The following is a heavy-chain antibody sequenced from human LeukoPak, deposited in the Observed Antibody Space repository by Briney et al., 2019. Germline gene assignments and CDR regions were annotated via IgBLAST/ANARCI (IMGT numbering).Heavy chain of an antibody. CDR3: ARDSVSSGYYFDY. CDR2: IKQDGSEK. J-gene: IGHJ4*02. V-gene: IGHV3-7*03. D-gene: IGHD3-22*01. CDR1: GFTFSSYW. Sequence: PGGSLRLSCAASGFTFSSYWMSWVRQAPGKGLEWVANIKQDGSEKYYVDSVKGRFTISRDNAKNSLYLQMNSLRAEDTAVYYRARDSVSSGYYFDYWGQGTLVTVSS.